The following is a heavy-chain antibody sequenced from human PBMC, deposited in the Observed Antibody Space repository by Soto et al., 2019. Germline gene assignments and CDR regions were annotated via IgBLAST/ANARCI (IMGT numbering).Heavy chain of an antibody. D-gene: IGHD5-12*01. CDR2: VKDGGST. Sequence: QVQLQQWGAGLLKPSETLSLTCTVNGGSLTGYYWSWIRQPPGKGLEWIGEVKDGGSTNYSPSLRGRVSISADTSKNHFSLRLNSVTAADTAVYFCAXGQEGIVATHWDQGALVTVSS. V-gene: IGHV4-34*01. CDR3: AXGQEGIVATH. CDR1: GGSLTGYY. J-gene: IGHJ4*02.